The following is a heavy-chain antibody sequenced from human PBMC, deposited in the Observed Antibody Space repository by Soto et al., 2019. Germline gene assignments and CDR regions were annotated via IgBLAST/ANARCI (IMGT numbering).Heavy chain of an antibody. D-gene: IGHD2-21*01. Sequence: GGSLRLSCAASGFTFSSYGMHWVRQAPGKGLEWVAVISYDGSNKYYADSVKGRFTISRDNSGNTLYLQMNSLRAEDTAVYYCAKDGGSLWSSGMDVWGQGTTVTVSS. V-gene: IGHV3-30*18. CDR1: GFTFSSYG. CDR3: AKDGGSLWSSGMDV. CDR2: ISYDGSNK. J-gene: IGHJ6*02.